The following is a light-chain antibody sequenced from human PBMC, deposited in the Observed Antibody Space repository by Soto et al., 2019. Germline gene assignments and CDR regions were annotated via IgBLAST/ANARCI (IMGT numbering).Light chain of an antibody. V-gene: IGKV1-9*01. CDR2: AAS. CDR3: QQLSYYPRT. J-gene: IGKJ2*01. Sequence: IQMTQSPSSLSATVGDRVTITCRASRDVSSYLVWYKQKPGKAPELLIYAASTLQSGVPLRFSGSGSGTEFTLTISSLQPEDFATYYCQQLSYYPRTFGQGTKLEI. CDR1: RDVSSY.